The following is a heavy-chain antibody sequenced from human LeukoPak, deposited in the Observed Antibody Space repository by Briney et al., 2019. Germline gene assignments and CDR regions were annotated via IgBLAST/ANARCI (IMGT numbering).Heavy chain of an antibody. D-gene: IGHD3-3*01. V-gene: IGHV3-30*04. CDR2: ISWDGNVK. CDR3: AKGALRFLEWLALGMDV. J-gene: IGHJ6*02. Sequence: GGSLRLSWAASGFTFSSHAMHWVRQAPGKGLEWLAFISWDGNVKTCADSVKGRFTNPRDNSKNTLYLQMNSLRAEDTAVYYCAKGALRFLEWLALGMDVWGQGTTVTVSS. CDR1: GFTFSSHA.